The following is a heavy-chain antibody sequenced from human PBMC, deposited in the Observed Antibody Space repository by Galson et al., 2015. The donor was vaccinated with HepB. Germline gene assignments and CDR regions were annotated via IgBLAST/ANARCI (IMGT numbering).Heavy chain of an antibody. CDR2: FDPEDGET. J-gene: IGHJ5*02. Sequence: SVKVSCKVSGYTLTELSMHWVRQAPGKGLEWMGGFDPEDGETIYAQKFQGRVTMTEDTSTDTAYMELSSLRSEDTAVYYCATIAAAGTNWFDPWGQGTLVTVSS. CDR3: ATIAAAGTNWFDP. D-gene: IGHD6-13*01. V-gene: IGHV1-24*01. CDR1: GYTLTELS.